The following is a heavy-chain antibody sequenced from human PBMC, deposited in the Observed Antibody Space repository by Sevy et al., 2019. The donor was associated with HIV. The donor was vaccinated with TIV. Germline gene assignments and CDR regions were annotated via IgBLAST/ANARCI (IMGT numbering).Heavy chain of an antibody. CDR2: ISAYNGNT. CDR1: GYTFTSYG. V-gene: IGHV1-18*01. J-gene: IGHJ4*02. Sequence: ASVTVSCKASGYTFTSYGISWVRQAPGQGLEWMGWISAYNGNTNYAQKLQGRVTMTTDTSTSTAYMELRSLRSDDTAVYYCARDQGSRYSSGWYDYWGQGTLVTVSS. D-gene: IGHD6-19*01. CDR3: ARDQGSRYSSGWYDY.